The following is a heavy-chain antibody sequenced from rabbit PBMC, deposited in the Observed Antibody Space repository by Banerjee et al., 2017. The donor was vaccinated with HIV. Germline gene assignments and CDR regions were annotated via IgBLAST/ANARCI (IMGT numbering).Heavy chain of an antibody. CDR2: IYGTDSGWV. CDR1: GFTISTTYW. CDR3: VRADDDSSGALKL. Sequence: QEQLEESGGDLVKPEGSLTLTCKASGFTISTTYWICWVRQAPWKGLEWIACIYGTDSGWVRYASWAKGRFTISKTPSTTVTLHMTSLTDADTATYFCVRADDDSSGALKLWGPGTLVTVS. D-gene: IGHD1-1*01. J-gene: IGHJ6*01. V-gene: IGHV1S45*01.